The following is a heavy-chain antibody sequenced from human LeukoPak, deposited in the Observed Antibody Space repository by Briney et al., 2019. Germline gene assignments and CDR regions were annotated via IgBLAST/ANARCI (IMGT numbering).Heavy chain of an antibody. Sequence: GGSLRLSCAASGFSFSSHTMHWVRQAPGKGLEWVAVISFDESYDENNKYYADSVKGRFTISRDNSKNTLYLQMNSLRAEDTAVYYCANPGLYYYGSGLEDLKWGQGTLVTVSS. CDR1: GFSFSSHT. V-gene: IGHV3-30-3*01. D-gene: IGHD3-10*01. J-gene: IGHJ4*02. CDR3: ANPGLYYYGSGLEDLK. CDR2: ISFDESYDENNK.